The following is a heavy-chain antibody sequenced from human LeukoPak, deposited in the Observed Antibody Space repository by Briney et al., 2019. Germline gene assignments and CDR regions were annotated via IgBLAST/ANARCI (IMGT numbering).Heavy chain of an antibody. Sequence: RGSLRLSCVASGFSFSTYSMDWVRQAPGKRLEWVSAIDSSGNSIYYADSVKGRFTISRDNAKNSLYLQMNSLRAEDTAVYYCARQNGWELLAFDIWGQGTMVTVSS. V-gene: IGHV3-21*01. CDR1: GFSFSTYS. J-gene: IGHJ3*02. CDR2: IDSSGNSI. CDR3: ARQNGWELLAFDI. D-gene: IGHD1-26*01.